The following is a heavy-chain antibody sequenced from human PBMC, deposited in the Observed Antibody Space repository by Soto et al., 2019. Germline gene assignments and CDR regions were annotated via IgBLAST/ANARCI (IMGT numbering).Heavy chain of an antibody. J-gene: IGHJ6*02. CDR2: ISAYNGNT. CDR1: GYTFTSYG. CDR3: AASPYYDFWSGSTPHYYGMDV. D-gene: IGHD3-3*01. Sequence: ASVKVSCKASGYTFTSYGISWVRQAPGQGLEWMGWISAYNGNTNYAQKLQGRVTMTTDTSTSTAYMELRSLRSEDTAVYYCAASPYYDFWSGSTPHYYGMDVWGQGTTVTVSS. V-gene: IGHV1-18*01.